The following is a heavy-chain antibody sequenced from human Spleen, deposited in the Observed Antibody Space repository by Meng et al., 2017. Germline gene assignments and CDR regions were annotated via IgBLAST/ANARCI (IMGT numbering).Heavy chain of an antibody. CDR1: GASISSDNW. Sequence: QGQLQESGPGLVKPSGTLSLTCAVSGASISSDNWWSWVRQPPGKGLEWIGYIYYSGSIYYNPSLKSRVTMSVDTSKNQFSLKLSSVTAVDTAVYYCASWSRYFDWLLPDYWGQGTLVTVFS. CDR2: IYYSGSI. CDR3: ASWSRYFDWLLPDY. J-gene: IGHJ4*02. D-gene: IGHD3-9*01. V-gene: IGHV4-28*05.